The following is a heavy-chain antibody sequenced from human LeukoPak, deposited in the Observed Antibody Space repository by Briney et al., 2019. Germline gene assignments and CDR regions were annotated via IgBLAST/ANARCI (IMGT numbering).Heavy chain of an antibody. CDR2: MNPNSGNT. CDR1: GYTFTSYD. CDR3: TRTRRALVVAANEGHWFDP. V-gene: IGHV1-8*01. J-gene: IGHJ5*02. Sequence: SVKVSCKASGYTFTSYDINWVRQATGQGLEWMGWMNPNSGNTGYAQKFQGRVTMTRNTSISTAYMELSSLRSEDTAVYYCTRTRRALVVAANEGHWFDPWGQGTLVTVSS. D-gene: IGHD2-15*01.